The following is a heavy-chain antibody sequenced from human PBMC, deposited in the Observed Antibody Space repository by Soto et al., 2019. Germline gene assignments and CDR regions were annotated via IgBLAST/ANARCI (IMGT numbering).Heavy chain of an antibody. Sequence: QVQLVQSGAEVKKPGSSVKVSCKASGGTFSSYAISWVRQAPGQGLEWMGGIIPIFGTANYAQKFQGRVTITADESTSTAYMELSSLRSEDTAVYYCEREDQRGGYYYSGMDVWGQGTTVTVSS. CDR3: EREDQRGGYYYSGMDV. V-gene: IGHV1-69*01. D-gene: IGHD3-16*01. J-gene: IGHJ6*02. CDR2: IIPIFGTA. CDR1: GGTFSSYA.